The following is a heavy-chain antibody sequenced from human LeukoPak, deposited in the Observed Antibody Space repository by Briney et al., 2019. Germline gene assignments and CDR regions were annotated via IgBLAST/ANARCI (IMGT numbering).Heavy chain of an antibody. CDR1: GGSISSYY. J-gene: IGHJ5*02. Sequence: PSETLSLTCTVSGGSISSYYWSWIRQSPGKGLEWIGYIYYSGSTNYNPSLKSRVTISVDTSKNQFSLKLSSVTAADTAVYYCARGGGEDWFDPWGQGTLVTVSS. D-gene: IGHD3-10*01. CDR2: IYYSGST. CDR3: ARGGGEDWFDP. V-gene: IGHV4-59*01.